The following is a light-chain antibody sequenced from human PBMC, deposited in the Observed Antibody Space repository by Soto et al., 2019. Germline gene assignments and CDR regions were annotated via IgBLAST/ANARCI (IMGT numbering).Light chain of an antibody. CDR1: ESVSSN. CDR2: AAS. CDR3: QQYNNWPRT. Sequence: EIVMTQSPATLSVSPGEGATLSCRASESVSSNLAWYQQKPGQAPRLLIYAASTRVSGIPARCSGRGSGTEFTLTISSLQSEDFAVYSCQQYNNWPRTFGQGTKVDIK. J-gene: IGKJ1*01. V-gene: IGKV3-15*01.